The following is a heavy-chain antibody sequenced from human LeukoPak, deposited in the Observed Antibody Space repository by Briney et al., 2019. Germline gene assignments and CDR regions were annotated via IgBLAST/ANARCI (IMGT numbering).Heavy chain of an antibody. CDR1: GGSISSGSYY. CDR2: IYTSGST. Sequence: SQTLSLTCTVSGGSISSGSYYWSWIRQPAGKGLEWIGRIYTSGSTNYNPSLKSRVTISVDTSKNQFSLELCPVTAADTAVYYCARVHSSAPTYYYYSSGYYGIWCQGTMVTVSS. J-gene: IGHJ3*02. V-gene: IGHV4-61*02. D-gene: IGHD3-22*01. CDR3: ARVHSSAPTYYYYSSGYYGI.